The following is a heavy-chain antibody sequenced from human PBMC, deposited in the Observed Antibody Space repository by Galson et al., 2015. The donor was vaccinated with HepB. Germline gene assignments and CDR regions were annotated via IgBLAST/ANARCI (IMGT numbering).Heavy chain of an antibody. D-gene: IGHD3-16*01. V-gene: IGHV5-51*03. J-gene: IGHJ4*02. CDR2: IFPDDSET. Sequence: QSGAEVKKPGESLKISCKASGYTFNNYWIGWVRQMPGKGLEWMGIIFPDDSETKYSPSFQGQITISADRSISTTYLQWNSLKSSDTAFYYCALPPVTFEGVATLHHWGQGTLLIVSS. CDR3: ALPPVTFEGVATLHH. CDR1: GYTFNNYW.